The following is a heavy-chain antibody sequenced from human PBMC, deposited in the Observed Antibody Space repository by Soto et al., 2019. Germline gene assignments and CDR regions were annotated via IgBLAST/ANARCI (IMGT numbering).Heavy chain of an antibody. CDR2: IYYSGST. V-gene: IGHV4-59*08. Sequence: QLQLQESGPGLVKPSVTLSPTCTVSGGSIRSYYWSWIRQPPGKGLEWIGYIYYSGSTNYNPSLKRRVTISVDTSKNQWSQKPRSVTAADTAVYYCARLGVWSVDYWGQGTLVTVSS. CDR1: GGSIRSYY. CDR3: ARLGVWSVDY. D-gene: IGHD3-16*01. J-gene: IGHJ4*02.